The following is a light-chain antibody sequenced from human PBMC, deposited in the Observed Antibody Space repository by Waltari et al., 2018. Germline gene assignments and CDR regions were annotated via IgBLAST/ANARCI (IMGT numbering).Light chain of an antibody. CDR3: STWDDRLTGVV. J-gene: IGLJ2*01. CDR2: SNN. CDR1: TSHIGSNT. Sequence: QSVLAQPPSASGTPGQRITISCSGSTSHIGSNTVNWYQQFPGTAPRLLMYSNNQRPSGVPDRFSASKSGSSAALAIYGLHSEDEADYYCSTWDDRLTGVVFGGGTKVTVL. V-gene: IGLV1-44*01.